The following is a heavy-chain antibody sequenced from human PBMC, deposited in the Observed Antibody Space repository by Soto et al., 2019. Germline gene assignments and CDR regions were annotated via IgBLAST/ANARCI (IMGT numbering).Heavy chain of an antibody. Sequence: EVQLLESGGGLVQPGGSLRLSCAASGFTFSSYAMSWVRQAPGKGLAWVSGISVSGGSTYYADSVKGRFTISRDNSKNTLYLQMNRVRAEDTAVYYCASNTRYDPPDYWGQGTLVTVSS. D-gene: IGHD3-16*01. CDR2: ISVSGGST. J-gene: IGHJ4*02. CDR3: ASNTRYDPPDY. V-gene: IGHV3-23*01. CDR1: GFTFSSYA.